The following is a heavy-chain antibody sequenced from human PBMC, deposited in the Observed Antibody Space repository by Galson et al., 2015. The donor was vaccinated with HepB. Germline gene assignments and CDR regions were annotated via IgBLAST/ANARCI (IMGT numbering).Heavy chain of an antibody. J-gene: IGHJ4*02. D-gene: IGHD3-16*02. CDR2: ISAYNGNT. CDR3: ARDFVASGELSLQRLPFDY. V-gene: IGHV1-18*01. Sequence: SVKVSCKASGYTFTSYGISWVRQAPGQGLEWMGWISAYNGNTNYAQKLQGRVTMTTDTSTSTAYMELRSLRSDDTAVYYCARDFVASGELSLQRLPFDYWGQGTLDTVSS. CDR1: GYTFTSYG.